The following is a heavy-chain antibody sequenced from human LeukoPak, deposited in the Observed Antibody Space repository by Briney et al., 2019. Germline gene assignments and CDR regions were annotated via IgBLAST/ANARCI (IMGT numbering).Heavy chain of an antibody. V-gene: IGHV3-21*01. D-gene: IGHD6-13*01. CDR2: ITATSLHI. CDR1: GVTFSGYS. Sequence: GGSLRLSCAASGVTFSGYSMNWVRQAPGKGLEWVSAITATSLHIYYADSVKGRFTISRDNAKNSLYLQMNSLRAEDTAVYYCARHPAGTLVPFDYWGQGTLVTVSS. J-gene: IGHJ4*02. CDR3: ARHPAGTLVPFDY.